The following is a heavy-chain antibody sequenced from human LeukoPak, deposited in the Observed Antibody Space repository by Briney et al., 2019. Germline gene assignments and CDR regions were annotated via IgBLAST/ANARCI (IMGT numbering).Heavy chain of an antibody. D-gene: IGHD5-24*01. J-gene: IGHJ4*02. CDR3: ARRFGRWLQSRYYFDY. V-gene: IGHV5-51*01. CDR1: GHSFTSYW. Sequence: GESLKISCKGSGHSFTSYWIGWVRQMPGKGLEWMGIIYPGDSDTRYSPSFQGQVTISADKSISTAYLQWSSLKASDTAMYYCARRFGRWLQSRYYFDYWGQGTLVTVSS. CDR2: IYPGDSDT.